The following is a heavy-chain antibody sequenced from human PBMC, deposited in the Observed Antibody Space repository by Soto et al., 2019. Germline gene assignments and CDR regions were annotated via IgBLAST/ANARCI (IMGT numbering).Heavy chain of an antibody. CDR2: ISSWGNHI. Sequence: PGGSLRLSCAASGFTFSRYTMNWVRQAPGKGLEWVSSISSWGNHIYFEDSVKGRFTISRDNAKNSLYLQMNSLRADDTGVYYCAREMDTSRVFDYWGQGTQVTVSS. V-gene: IGHV3-21*01. J-gene: IGHJ4*02. D-gene: IGHD6-13*01. CDR1: GFTFSRYT. CDR3: AREMDTSRVFDY.